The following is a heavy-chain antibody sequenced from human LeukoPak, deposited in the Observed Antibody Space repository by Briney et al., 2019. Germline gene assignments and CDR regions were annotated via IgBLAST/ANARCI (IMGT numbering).Heavy chain of an antibody. Sequence: SVKVSCKASGGTFSSYAISWVRQAPGQGLEWMGGIIPIFGTANYAQKFQGRVTITADESTSTAYMELSSLRSEDTAVYYCASPPNYYGSEYYFDYWGQGTLVTVFS. V-gene: IGHV1-69*13. CDR2: IIPIFGTA. CDR3: ASPPNYYGSEYYFDY. D-gene: IGHD3-10*01. CDR1: GGTFSSYA. J-gene: IGHJ4*02.